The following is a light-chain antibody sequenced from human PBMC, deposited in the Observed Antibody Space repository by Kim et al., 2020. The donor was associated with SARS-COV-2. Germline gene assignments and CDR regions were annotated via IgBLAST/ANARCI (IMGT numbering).Light chain of an antibody. Sequence: QSITISCIGTSSDVGTYNYVSWYQQHPGKAPKLIIYAVSNRPSGVSNRFSGSKSGNTASLTISGLQAEVEADYYCSSYTSSSILHVFGTGTKVTVL. CDR3: SSYTSSSILHV. V-gene: IGLV2-14*03. J-gene: IGLJ1*01. CDR2: AVS. CDR1: SSDVGTYNY.